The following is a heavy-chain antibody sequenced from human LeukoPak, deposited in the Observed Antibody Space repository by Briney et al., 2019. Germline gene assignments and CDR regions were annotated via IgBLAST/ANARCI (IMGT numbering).Heavy chain of an antibody. CDR2: ISGSGGST. D-gene: IGHD5-24*01. V-gene: IGHV3-23*01. CDR1: GFTFNTYG. Sequence: GGSLRLSCAASGFTFNTYGMSWVRQAPGKGLEWVSTISGSGGSTYYADSVKGRFTISRDNSKNTLYLQLNSLRAGDTAVYYCAKDHGRWLLLYWGQGTLVTVSS. J-gene: IGHJ4*02. CDR3: AKDHGRWLLLY.